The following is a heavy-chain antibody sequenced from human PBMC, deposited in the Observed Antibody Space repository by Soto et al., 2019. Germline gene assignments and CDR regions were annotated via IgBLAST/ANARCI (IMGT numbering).Heavy chain of an antibody. V-gene: IGHV4-31*03. CDR3: ARGRLFVNYGVESFDI. D-gene: IGHD2-21*02. CDR2: IYYTGSA. CDR1: GGSISSGFHY. J-gene: IGHJ3*02. Sequence: QVQLQGSGPGLVKPSQTLSLICSVSGGSISSGFHYWSWIRQHPGKGLEWIGYIYYTGSAYYNPSLRSRVSISVDTSKDQFSLNVSSVTAADTATYYGARGRLFVNYGVESFDIWGQGTMVTVSS.